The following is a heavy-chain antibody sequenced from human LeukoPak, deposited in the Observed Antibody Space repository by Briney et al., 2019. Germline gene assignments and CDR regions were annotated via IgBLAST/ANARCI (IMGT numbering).Heavy chain of an antibody. CDR2: ISYDGSNK. CDR1: GFTFSSYG. CDR3: AKAELSSYGMDV. D-gene: IGHD1-14*01. J-gene: IGHJ6*04. Sequence: GGSLRLSCAASGFTFSSYGMHWVRQAPGKGLEWVAVISYDGSNKYYADSVKGRFTISRDNSKNTLYLQMNSLRAEDTAVYYCAKAELSSYGMDVWGKGTTVTVSS. V-gene: IGHV3-30*18.